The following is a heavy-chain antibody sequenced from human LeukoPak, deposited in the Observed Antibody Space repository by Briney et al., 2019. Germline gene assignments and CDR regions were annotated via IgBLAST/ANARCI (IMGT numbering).Heavy chain of an antibody. Sequence: GESLRLSCAASGFTFSSYEMNWVRQAPGKGLEWVSYISSSHSTIFYADSVKGRFTISRDNAKNSLYLQMNSLRAEDTAVYYCARALPSRRYYFDFWGQGTLVTVSS. D-gene: IGHD6-13*01. J-gene: IGHJ4*02. CDR1: GFTFSSYE. V-gene: IGHV3-48*03. CDR3: ARALPSRRYYFDF. CDR2: ISSSHSTI.